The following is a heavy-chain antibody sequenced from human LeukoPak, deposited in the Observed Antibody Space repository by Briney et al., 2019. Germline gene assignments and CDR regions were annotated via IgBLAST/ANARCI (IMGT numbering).Heavy chain of an antibody. CDR1: AFTFSIYA. Sequence: GGSLRLSCAASAFTFSIYAMSWVRQAPGKGLGWVSTISGSGGSTHYADSVKGRFPISRDNSKNTLYLQMNSLRADDTAVYYCVRGYSYGWFGPWGQGTLVTVSS. D-gene: IGHD5-18*01. J-gene: IGHJ5*02. CDR2: ISGSGGST. V-gene: IGHV3-23*01. CDR3: VRGYSYGWFGP.